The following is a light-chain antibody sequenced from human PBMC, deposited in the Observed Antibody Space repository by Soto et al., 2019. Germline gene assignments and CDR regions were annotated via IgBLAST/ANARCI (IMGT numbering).Light chain of an antibody. CDR3: MQSTQLPPT. CDR2: LGS. J-gene: IGKJ5*01. CDR1: QSLLHSNGYNY. V-gene: IGKV2-28*01. Sequence: IVMNQYPLSLPVTPGEPASISCRSSQSLLHSNGYNYLDWYLQKPGQSPQLLIYLGSNRASGVPDRFSGSGSGTDFTLEISRVETDDVGIYYCMQSTQLPPTFGQGTRLELK.